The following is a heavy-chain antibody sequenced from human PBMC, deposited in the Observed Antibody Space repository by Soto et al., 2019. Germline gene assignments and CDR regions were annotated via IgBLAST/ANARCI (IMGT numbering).Heavy chain of an antibody. Sequence: PSETLSLTCTVSGGSISSGGYYWSWIRQHPGKGLEWIGYIYYSGSTYYNPSLKSRVTISVDTSKNQFSLKLSSVTAADTAVYYCARNTYYYDSSGNAFDIWGQGTMVTVSS. V-gene: IGHV4-31*03. CDR3: ARNTYYYDSSGNAFDI. CDR1: GGSISSGGYY. J-gene: IGHJ3*02. CDR2: IYYSGST. D-gene: IGHD3-22*01.